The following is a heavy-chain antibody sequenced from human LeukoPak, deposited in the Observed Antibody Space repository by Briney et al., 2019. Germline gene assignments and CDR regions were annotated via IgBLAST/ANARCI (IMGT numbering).Heavy chain of an antibody. D-gene: IGHD3-3*01. J-gene: IGHJ4*02. CDR2: ISGSGGST. Sequence: PGGSLRLSCAASGFTFSSYAMSWVRQAPGKGLEWVSAISGSGGSTYYADSVKGRFTISRDNSKNTLYLRMNSLRAEDTAVYYCAKDGEGFYYFDYWGQGTLVTVSS. CDR3: AKDGEGFYYFDY. V-gene: IGHV3-23*01. CDR1: GFTFSSYA.